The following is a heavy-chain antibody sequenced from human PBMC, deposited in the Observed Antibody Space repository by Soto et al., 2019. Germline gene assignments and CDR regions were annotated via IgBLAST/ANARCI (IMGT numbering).Heavy chain of an antibody. J-gene: IGHJ6*02. CDR2: ISGSGGST. CDR1: GFTFSSYA. V-gene: IGHV3-23*01. CDR3: AKDSGSGSYYNYYYYGMDV. D-gene: IGHD3-10*01. Sequence: VGSLRLSCAASGFTFSSYAMSWVRQAPGKGLEWVSAISGSGGSTYYADSVKGRFTISRDNSKNTLYLQMNSLRAEDTAVYYCAKDSGSGSYYNYYYYGMDVWGQGTTVTVSS.